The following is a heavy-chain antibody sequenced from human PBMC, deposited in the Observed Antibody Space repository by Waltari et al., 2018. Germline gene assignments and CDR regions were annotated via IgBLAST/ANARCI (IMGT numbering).Heavy chain of an antibody. J-gene: IGHJ1*01. Sequence: QVQLVQSGAEVKKPGASVKISCKASGYTFTKYALHWVRQAPGQRLEWMGRINPGKGKAQYSQNFQGRVAITSDTSAGAVYLEMSSLRSEDTAVYYCASAPAKYCAGGGCPEYYQHWGQGSLVTVTS. D-gene: IGHD2-8*02. CDR2: INPGKGKA. V-gene: IGHV1-3*01. CDR3: ASAPAKYCAGGGCPEYYQH. CDR1: GYTFTKYA.